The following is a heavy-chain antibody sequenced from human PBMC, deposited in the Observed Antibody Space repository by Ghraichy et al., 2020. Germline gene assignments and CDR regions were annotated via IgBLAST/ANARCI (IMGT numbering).Heavy chain of an antibody. CDR1: GFTFNTYA. Sequence: GGSLRLSCAASGFTFNTYAMTWVRQTPGKGLEWVSVISGSGSSTYYADSVKGRFTISRDNSKDTLYLQMNRLGAEDTALYYCAKTITGTTSGAFDFWGQGTLVTVSS. CDR2: ISGSGSST. D-gene: IGHD1-1*01. CDR3: AKTITGTTSGAFDF. J-gene: IGHJ4*02. V-gene: IGHV3-23*01.